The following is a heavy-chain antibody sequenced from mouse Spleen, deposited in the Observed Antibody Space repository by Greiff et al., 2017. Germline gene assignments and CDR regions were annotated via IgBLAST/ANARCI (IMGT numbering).Heavy chain of an antibody. CDR2: IYPRSGNT. V-gene: IGHV1-81*01. Sequence: QVQLQQSGAELARPGASVKLSCKASGYTFTSYGISWVKQRTGQGLEWIGEIYPRSGNTYYNEKFKGKATLTADKSSSTAYMELRSLTSEDSAVYFCATRDWDIPYAMDYWGQGTSVTVSS. D-gene: IGHD4-1*01. J-gene: IGHJ4*01. CDR1: GYTFTSYG. CDR3: ATRDWDIPYAMDY.